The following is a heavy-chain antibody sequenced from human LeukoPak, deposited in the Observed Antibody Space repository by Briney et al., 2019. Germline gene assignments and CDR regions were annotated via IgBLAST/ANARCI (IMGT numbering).Heavy chain of an antibody. CDR3: AKNLLGSEAYSWYFDL. J-gene: IGHJ2*01. Sequence: GGSLRLSCAASGSTIRYDGMSWVRQAPGKGLEWVSSITGSGGSTYVDSVKGRFTISRDNSKNTLYLQMNSLRAEDTAVYYCAKNLLGSEAYSWYFDLWGRGTLVTVSS. CDR1: GSTIRYDG. CDR2: ITGSGGST. D-gene: IGHD2-15*01. V-gene: IGHV3-23*01.